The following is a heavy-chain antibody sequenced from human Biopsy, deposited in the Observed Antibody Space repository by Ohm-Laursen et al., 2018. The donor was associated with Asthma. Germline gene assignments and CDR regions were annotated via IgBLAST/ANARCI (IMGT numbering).Heavy chain of an antibody. V-gene: IGHV4-59*11. D-gene: IGHD6-13*01. CDR3: ARATSTWSQSGPHYFDH. Sequence: SDTLSLTCPVSGVSIRSHYWTWIRQPPGKGLEWIGNIHYSGSTYSNPSLKSRVTISVDTSINQVSLRLSSVTAADTAMYYCARATSTWSQSGPHYFDHWGQGALVTVSS. CDR1: GVSIRSHY. CDR2: IHYSGST. J-gene: IGHJ4*02.